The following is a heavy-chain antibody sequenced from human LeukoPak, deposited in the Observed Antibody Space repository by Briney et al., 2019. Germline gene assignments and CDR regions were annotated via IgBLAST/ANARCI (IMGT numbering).Heavy chain of an antibody. Sequence: TLSLTCTVSGGSISSGDYYWSWICQPPGKGLEWIGYIYYSGSTYYNPSLKSRVTISVDTSKNQFSLTLSSVTAADTAVYYCANRRSSNYSFRYYYYMDVWGKGTTVTVSS. CDR3: ANRRSSNYSFRYYYYMDV. V-gene: IGHV4-31*03. CDR2: IYYSGST. D-gene: IGHD4-11*01. CDR1: GGSISSGDYY. J-gene: IGHJ6*03.